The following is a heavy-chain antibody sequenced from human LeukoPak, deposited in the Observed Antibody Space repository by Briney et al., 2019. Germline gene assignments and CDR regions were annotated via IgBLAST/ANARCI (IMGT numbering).Heavy chain of an antibody. J-gene: IGHJ4*02. CDR2: VYSGGST. D-gene: IGHD2-8*01. V-gene: IGHV3-53*01. CDR3: ARGLMVYATIAVDY. CDR1: GFNVSSNY. Sequence: PGGSLRLSCAPSGFNVSSNYMSWVRQAPRKGLEWVSVVYSGGSTYHADSVKGRFTISRDNSKNTLYLQMNSLRAEDTAVYYCARGLMVYATIAVDYWGQGTLVTVSS.